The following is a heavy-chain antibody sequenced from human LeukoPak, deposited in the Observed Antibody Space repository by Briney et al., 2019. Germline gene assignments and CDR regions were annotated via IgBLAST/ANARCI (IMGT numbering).Heavy chain of an antibody. CDR1: GFTFSSYA. J-gene: IGHJ4*02. V-gene: IGHV3-23*01. CDR2: ISGSGGST. Sequence: GGSLRLSCAASGFTFSSYAMSWVRQAPGKGLEWVSAISGSGGSTYYADSVKGRFTISRDNSKNTLYLQMNSLRAEDTAVYYCARMYYYGSGSYYQTFDYWGQGTLVTVSS. D-gene: IGHD3-10*01. CDR3: ARMYYYGSGSYYQTFDY.